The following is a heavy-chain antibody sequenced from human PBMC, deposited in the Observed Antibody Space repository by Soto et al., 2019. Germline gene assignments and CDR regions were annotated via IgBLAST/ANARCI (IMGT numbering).Heavy chain of an antibody. V-gene: IGHV4-59*01. CDR1: GGSISSYY. J-gene: IGHJ6*03. D-gene: IGHD3-10*01. CDR3: AYGSGSYYKPYYYYYMDV. CDR2: IYYSGST. Sequence: QVQLQEPGPGLVKPSETLSLTCTVSGGSISSYYWSWIRQPPGKGLEWIGYIYYSGSTNYNPSLTSRVTISVDTSKNQFSLKLSSVTAADTAVYYCAYGSGSYYKPYYYYYMDVWGKGTTVTVSS.